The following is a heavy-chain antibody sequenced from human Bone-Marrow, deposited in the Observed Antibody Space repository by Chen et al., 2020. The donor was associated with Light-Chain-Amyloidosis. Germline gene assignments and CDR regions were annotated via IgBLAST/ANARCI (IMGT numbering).Heavy chain of an antibody. D-gene: IGHD3-10*01. J-gene: IGHJ3*02. Sequence: EVQLLESGGGLVQRGGSLRLSCAASGFTFSSYSMSWVRQAPGKGLEWVSGISGSGASPYYSDSVKGRFTISRDNSKNTLFLQMNTLRAEDTAIYYCAKERSSYYYGRRDVFDIWGQGTMVTVSS. CDR1: GFTFSSYS. V-gene: IGHV3-23*01. CDR2: ISGSGASP. CDR3: AKERSSYYYGRRDVFDI.